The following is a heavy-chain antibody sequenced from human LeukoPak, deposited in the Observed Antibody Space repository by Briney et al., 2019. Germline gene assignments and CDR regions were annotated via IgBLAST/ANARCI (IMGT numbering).Heavy chain of an antibody. J-gene: IGHJ3*02. CDR1: GFTFSSYA. CDR2: ISYDGSNK. CDR3: AREGPRGAFDI. V-gene: IGHV3-30-3*01. Sequence: GRSLRLSCAASGFTFSSYAMHWVRQAPGKGLEWVAVISYDGSNKYYADSVKGRFTISRDNSKNTLYLQMNSLRAEDTAVYYCAREGPRGAFDIWGQGTMVTVSS.